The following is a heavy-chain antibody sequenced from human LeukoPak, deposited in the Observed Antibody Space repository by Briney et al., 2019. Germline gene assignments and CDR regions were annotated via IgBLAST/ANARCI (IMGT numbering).Heavy chain of an antibody. D-gene: IGHD1-1*01. CDR3: ARERLLEDREYFYYYYMDV. CDR2: ISRRSCYI. J-gene: IGHJ6*03. Sequence: GGSLTLSCAASGFTFSSYSMNWVRQAPAKGLEWVSSISRRSCYIYYADSVKGRFTISRDNARNALYLQMNSLRAEDTAVYRCARERLLEDREYFYYYYMDVWGKGTTVTVSS. CDR1: GFTFSSYS. V-gene: IGHV3-21*01.